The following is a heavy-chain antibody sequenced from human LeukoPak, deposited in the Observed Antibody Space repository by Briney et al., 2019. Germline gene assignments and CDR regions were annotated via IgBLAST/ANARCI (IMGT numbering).Heavy chain of an antibody. CDR2: TPYDGSNK. J-gene: IGHJ4*02. CDR3: AKDLSSGWSFDY. V-gene: IGHV3-30*02. D-gene: IGHD6-19*01. CDR1: GFTFSSDG. Sequence: GGSLRLSCAASGFTFSSDGMHWVRQAPGKGLEWVSFTPYDGSNKYYADSVKGRFTISRDNSKNTLYLQMNSLRAEDTAVYYCAKDLSSGWSFDYWGRGTLVTVSS.